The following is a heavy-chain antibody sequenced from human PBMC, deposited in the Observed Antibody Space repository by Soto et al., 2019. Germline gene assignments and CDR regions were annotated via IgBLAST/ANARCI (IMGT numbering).Heavy chain of an antibody. Sequence: ASVKVSCKASGGTFSSYAISWVRQAPGQGLEWMGGIIPIFGTANYAQKFQGRVTITADESTSTAYMELSSLRSEDTAVYYCASKRIAARPQFFDYWGQGTLVTVSS. CDR2: IIPIFGTA. D-gene: IGHD6-6*01. V-gene: IGHV1-69*13. CDR1: GGTFSSYA. J-gene: IGHJ4*02. CDR3: ASKRIAARPQFFDY.